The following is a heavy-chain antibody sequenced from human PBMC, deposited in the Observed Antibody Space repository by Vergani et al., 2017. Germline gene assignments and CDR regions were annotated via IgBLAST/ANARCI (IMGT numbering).Heavy chain of an antibody. J-gene: IGHJ6*04. V-gene: IGHV3-21*02. D-gene: IGHD2-2*01. Sequence: RLVQSGGGLAHPGGSLRLSCAASGLPVSGFAFNTYAMIWVRQAPGKGLEWVSFISNSSSYVHYAESVKGRFIMSRDNAKNSLYLQMNSLRVEDTGVYYCARECSNTICRNIYGMDVCGEGTADTVCS. CDR1: GLPVSGFAFNTYA. CDR3: ARECSNTICRNIYGMDV. CDR2: ISNSSSYV.